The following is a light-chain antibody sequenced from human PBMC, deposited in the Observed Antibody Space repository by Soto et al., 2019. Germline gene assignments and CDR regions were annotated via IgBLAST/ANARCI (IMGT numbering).Light chain of an antibody. V-gene: IGKV1-27*01. CDR2: AAS. J-gene: IGKJ4*01. Sequence: DIQMTQSPSSLSASVGDRVTITCRASQAIYNYLAWYQQKPGKVPTLLFSAASTLQSGVPSRFSGSGSGTAFTLTISSLQPEDVATYYCQKFSAVPTFGGGTKVEI. CDR1: QAIYNY. CDR3: QKFSAVPT.